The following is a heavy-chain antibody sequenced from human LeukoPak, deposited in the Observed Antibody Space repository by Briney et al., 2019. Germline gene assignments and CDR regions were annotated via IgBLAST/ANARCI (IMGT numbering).Heavy chain of an antibody. Sequence: SSETLSLTCTVPGGSISSSSYFWGWIRQPPGKGLEWIGSIYYSGSTYYHPSLKSRVTISVDTSKNQFSLKLSSVTAADTAVYYCARLYRTGRDYWGQGTLVTVSS. V-gene: IGHV4-39*01. CDR1: GGSISSSSYF. CDR2: IYYSGST. D-gene: IGHD3-16*02. CDR3: ARLYRTGRDY. J-gene: IGHJ4*02.